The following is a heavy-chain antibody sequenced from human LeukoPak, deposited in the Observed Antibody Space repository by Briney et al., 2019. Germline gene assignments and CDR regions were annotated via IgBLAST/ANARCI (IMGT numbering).Heavy chain of an antibody. Sequence: GGSLRLSCAASGITFSNAWMTWVRQAPGKGLESVAFIQSVGTTKYVDSVKGRFTISRDISKNTLYLQMNSLRVEDTAVYYRAKDHPVLHYWGQGTLVTVSS. CDR2: IQSVGTTK. CDR1: GITFSNAW. CDR3: AKDHPVLHY. V-gene: IGHV3-30*02. J-gene: IGHJ4*02.